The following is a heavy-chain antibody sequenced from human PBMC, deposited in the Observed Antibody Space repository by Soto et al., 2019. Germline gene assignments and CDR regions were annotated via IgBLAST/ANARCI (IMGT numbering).Heavy chain of an antibody. J-gene: IGHJ6*02. CDR2: ISYSGST. Sequence: SETLSLTCTVSGGSISTYYWTWIRQPPWKGLEWIGYISYSGSTNYNPSLKSRLTISLNTSKKHFSLKLSSVTAADKAVYYCARGTRATQYYYYFYGMDVWGPGSTVTVSS. V-gene: IGHV4-59*01. CDR3: ARGTRATQYYYYFYGMDV. CDR1: GGSISTYY.